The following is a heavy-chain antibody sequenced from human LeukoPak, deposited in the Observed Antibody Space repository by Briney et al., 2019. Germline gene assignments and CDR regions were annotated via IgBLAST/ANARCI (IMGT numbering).Heavy chain of an antibody. CDR1: GYTFTSYG. CDR2: ISAYNGNT. D-gene: IGHD3-22*01. V-gene: IGHV1-18*01. Sequence: GASVKVSCKASGYTFTSYGISWVRQAPGQGLEWMGWISAYNGNTNYAQKLQGRVTMTTDTSTSTAYMELRSLRSDDTAVYYCARDVYYYDSSGYYWSSDYYYYMDVWGKGTTVTISS. J-gene: IGHJ6*03. CDR3: ARDVYYYDSSGYYWSSDYYYYMDV.